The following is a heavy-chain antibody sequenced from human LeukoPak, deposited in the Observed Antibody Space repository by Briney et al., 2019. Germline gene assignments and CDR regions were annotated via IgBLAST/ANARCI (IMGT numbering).Heavy chain of an antibody. J-gene: IGHJ4*02. Sequence: ASVKVFCKPSGSTFTGYYMHWVRQAPGQGLEWMGRNNPNSGGTSYAQNFQGRVTMTRDTSISTAYMELSRLRSDDTAVYYCARGQASIDWLFHPFDYWGQGTLVTVSS. D-gene: IGHD3-9*01. V-gene: IGHV1-2*06. CDR3: ARGQASIDWLFHPFDY. CDR1: GSTFTGYY. CDR2: NNPNSGGT.